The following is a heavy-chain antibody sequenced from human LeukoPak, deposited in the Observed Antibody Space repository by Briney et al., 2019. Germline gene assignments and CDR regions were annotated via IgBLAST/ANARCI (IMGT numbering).Heavy chain of an antibody. D-gene: IGHD1-14*01. CDR2: ISNSGGST. V-gene: IGHV3-23*01. Sequence: GGSLRLSCGVSGVIFSKYAMSWFRQAPGKGLEWVSGISNSGGSTYYADSVKGRFTISRDNAKNSLYLQVNSLRAEDTAVYYCARNQWRLDYWGQGTLVTVSS. CDR3: ARNQWRLDY. CDR1: GVIFSKYA. J-gene: IGHJ4*02.